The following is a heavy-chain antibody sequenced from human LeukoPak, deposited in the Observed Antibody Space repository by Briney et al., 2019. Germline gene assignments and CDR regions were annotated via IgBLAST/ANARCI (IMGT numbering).Heavy chain of an antibody. J-gene: IGHJ4*02. CDR3: ARRDDHNGRDY. V-gene: IGHV3-53*01. CDR2: IYSGGST. CDR1: RFTVSNNY. Sequence: GGSLRLSCVVSRFTVSNNYMSWVRQAPRKGLEWVSLIYSGGSTYYADSVKGRFTISRDNSKNTVYLQMNSLRAEDTAMYYCARRDDHNGRDYWGQGTLVTVSS. D-gene: IGHD5-24*01.